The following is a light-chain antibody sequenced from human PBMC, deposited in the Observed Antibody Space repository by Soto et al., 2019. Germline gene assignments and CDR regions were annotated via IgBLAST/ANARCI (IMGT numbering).Light chain of an antibody. CDR2: KAS. J-gene: IGKJ3*01. Sequence: DIQMTQSPSTLSASVGDRVTIPCRASQSISTWLAWYQQKPGKAPKVLIYKASSLESGVPSRFSGSGSGTEFTLTISSLQPDDFATYYCQQYNSYPFTFGPGTKVDIK. V-gene: IGKV1-5*03. CDR3: QQYNSYPFT. CDR1: QSISTW.